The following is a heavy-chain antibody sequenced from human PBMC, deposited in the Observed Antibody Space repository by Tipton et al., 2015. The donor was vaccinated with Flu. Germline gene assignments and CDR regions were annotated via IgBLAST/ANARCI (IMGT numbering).Heavy chain of an antibody. J-gene: IGHJ4*02. D-gene: IGHD3-10*02. CDR3: ARLSFYDVDLKNFYFED. Sequence: TLSLTCSVSGGSVNGYFWSWIRQPPGKGLEWIGGLSYSGNTYYNPSLKSRVVISMDTSKNQFSLKLTSATAADTAIYYCARLSFYDVDLKNFYFEDWGQGTLVTVSS. CDR1: GGSVNGYF. V-gene: IGHV4-59*04. CDR2: LSYSGNT.